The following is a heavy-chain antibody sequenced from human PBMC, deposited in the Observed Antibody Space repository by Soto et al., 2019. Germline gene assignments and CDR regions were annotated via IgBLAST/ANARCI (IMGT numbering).Heavy chain of an antibody. D-gene: IGHD4-17*01. CDR1: GYTFTNYD. J-gene: IGHJ6*03. CDR3: ARPYGDYAPYYYYMDV. Sequence: ASVKVSCKASGYTFTNYDINWVRQATGQGLEWMGWMNPNSGNTGYAQKFQGRVTMTRNTSISTAYMELSSLRSEDTAVYYCARPYGDYAPYYYYMDVWGKGTTVTV. V-gene: IGHV1-8*01. CDR2: MNPNSGNT.